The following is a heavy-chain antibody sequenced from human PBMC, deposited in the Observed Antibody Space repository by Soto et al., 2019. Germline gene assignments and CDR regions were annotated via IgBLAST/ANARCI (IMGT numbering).Heavy chain of an antibody. D-gene: IGHD1-26*01. CDR2: IYYSGST. CDR1: GCSISSYY. CDR3: ARHSEYSGSYRRGSFDY. Sequence: SETLSLTCTVSGCSISSYYWSWIRQPPGKGLEWIGYIYYSGSTNYNPSLKSRVTISVDTSKNQFSLKLSSVTAADTAVYYCARHSEYSGSYRRGSFDYWGQGTLVTVS. V-gene: IGHV4-59*08. J-gene: IGHJ4*02.